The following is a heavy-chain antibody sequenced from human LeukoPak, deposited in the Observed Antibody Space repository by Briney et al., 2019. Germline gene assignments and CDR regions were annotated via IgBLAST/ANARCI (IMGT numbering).Heavy chain of an antibody. V-gene: IGHV3-30*03. J-gene: IGHJ4*02. CDR2: ISYDGSNK. Sequence: SGGSLRLSCAASGFTFSSYGMHWVRQAPGKGLEWVAVISYDGSNKYYADSVKGRFTISRDDAKNSLYLRMNSLGAEDTAVYYCARGGGYVDYWGQGALVTVSS. CDR3: ARGGGYVDY. D-gene: IGHD3-16*01. CDR1: GFTFSSYG.